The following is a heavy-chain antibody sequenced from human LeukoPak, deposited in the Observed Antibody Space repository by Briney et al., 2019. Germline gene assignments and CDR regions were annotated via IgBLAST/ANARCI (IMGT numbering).Heavy chain of an antibody. V-gene: IGHV4-39*01. D-gene: IGHD7-27*01. CDR2: IYYSGST. J-gene: IGHJ2*01. CDR3: ARGDLDDPKLGIRWYFDL. CDR1: GGSISSSSYY. Sequence: PSETLSLTCTVSGGSISSSSYYWGWIRQPPGKGLEWIGSIYYSGSTYYNPSLKSRVTISVDTSKNQFSLKLSSVTAADTAVYYCARGDLDDPKLGIRWYFDLWGRGTLVTVSS.